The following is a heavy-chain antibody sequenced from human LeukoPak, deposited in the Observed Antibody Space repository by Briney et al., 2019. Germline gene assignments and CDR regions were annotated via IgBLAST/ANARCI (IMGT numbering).Heavy chain of an antibody. CDR2: INHSGST. J-gene: IGHJ4*02. CDR3: ARPASAADSMNDY. CDR1: GGSFSGYY. D-gene: IGHD2-2*01. Sequence: SETLSLTCAVYGGSFSGYYWSWIRQPPGKGLEWIGEINHSGSTNYNPSLKSRATISVDTSKNQFSLKLSSVTAADTAVYYCARPASAADSMNDYWGQGTLVTVSS. V-gene: IGHV4-34*01.